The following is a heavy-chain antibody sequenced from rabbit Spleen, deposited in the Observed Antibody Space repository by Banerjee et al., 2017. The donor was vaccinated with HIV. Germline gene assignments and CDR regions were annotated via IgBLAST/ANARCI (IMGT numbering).Heavy chain of an antibody. CDR1: RSSFSSIYW. Sequence: QQQLEESGGGLVKPGGTLTPTCTASRSSFSSIYWICGVRQAPGKGLEWIACIDTGDGDTDYANWPKGRFTISKTSSTTVTLQMTSLTAADTATYFCARDLVAVIGWNFSLWGQGTLVTVS. V-gene: IGHV1S45*01. CDR3: ARDLVAVIGWNFSL. J-gene: IGHJ3*01. D-gene: IGHD1-1*01. CDR2: IDTGDGDT.